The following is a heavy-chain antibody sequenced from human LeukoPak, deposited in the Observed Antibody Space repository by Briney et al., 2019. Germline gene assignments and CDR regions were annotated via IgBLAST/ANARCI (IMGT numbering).Heavy chain of an antibody. J-gene: IGHJ4*02. CDR2: INHSGST. D-gene: IGHD3-16*01. Sequence: SETLSLTCAVYGVSFSGYYWSWIRQPPGKGLEWIGEINHSGSTNYNPSLKSRVTISVDTSKNQFSLKLSSVTAADTAVYYCARGTPSGGFDYWGQGTLVTVSS. CDR3: ARGTPSGGFDY. V-gene: IGHV4-34*01. CDR1: GVSFSGYY.